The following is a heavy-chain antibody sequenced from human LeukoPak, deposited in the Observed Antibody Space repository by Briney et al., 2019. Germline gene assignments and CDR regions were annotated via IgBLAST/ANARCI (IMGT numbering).Heavy chain of an antibody. J-gene: IGHJ4*02. V-gene: IGHV1-69*13. CDR1: GGTFSSYA. Sequence: SVKVSCKASGGTFSSYAISWVRQAPGQGLEWVGGIIPIFGTANYAQKFQGRVTITADESTSTAYMELSSLRSEDTAVYYCARAKGSGTTISSSWDYWGQGTLVTVSS. CDR2: IIPIFGTA. CDR3: ARAKGSGTTISSSWDY. D-gene: IGHD1-7*01.